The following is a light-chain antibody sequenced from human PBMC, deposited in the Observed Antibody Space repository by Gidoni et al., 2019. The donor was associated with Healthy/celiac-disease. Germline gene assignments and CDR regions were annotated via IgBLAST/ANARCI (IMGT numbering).Light chain of an antibody. CDR2: KAY. Sequence: DIQITHSPSTLSASVGDRVTITCRASQSISSWLAWYQQKPGKAPKLLIYKAYSLESGVPSRFSGSGSGTEFTLTISSLQPDDFATYYCQQYNSYSWTFGQGTKVEIK. CDR3: QQYNSYSWT. J-gene: IGKJ1*01. CDR1: QSISSW. V-gene: IGKV1-5*03.